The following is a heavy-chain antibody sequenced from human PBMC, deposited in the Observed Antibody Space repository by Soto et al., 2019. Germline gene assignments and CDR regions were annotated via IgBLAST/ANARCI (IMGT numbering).Heavy chain of an antibody. Sequence: RRLSCAASGFTFSSYAMSWVRQAPGKGLEWVSAISGSGGSTYYADSVKGRFTISRDNSKNTLYLQMNSLRAEDTAVYYCAKDRVKVGIAAAGDFDYWGQGTLVTVSS. CDR2: ISGSGGST. V-gene: IGHV3-23*01. CDR1: GFTFSSYA. CDR3: AKDRVKVGIAAAGDFDY. D-gene: IGHD6-13*01. J-gene: IGHJ4*02.